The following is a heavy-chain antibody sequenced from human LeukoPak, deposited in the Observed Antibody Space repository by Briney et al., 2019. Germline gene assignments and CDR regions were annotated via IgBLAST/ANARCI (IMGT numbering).Heavy chain of an antibody. CDR3: ARAFPYYYDSSGSGGTHFDY. CDR1: GGSFSGYY. V-gene: IGHV4-34*01. Sequence: PSETLSLTCAVYGGSFSGYYWSWIRQPPGKGLEWIGEINHSGSTNYNPSLKSRVTISVDTSKNQFSLKLSSVTAADTAVYYCARAFPYYYDSSGSGGTHFDYRGQGALVTVSS. J-gene: IGHJ4*02. D-gene: IGHD3-22*01. CDR2: INHSGST.